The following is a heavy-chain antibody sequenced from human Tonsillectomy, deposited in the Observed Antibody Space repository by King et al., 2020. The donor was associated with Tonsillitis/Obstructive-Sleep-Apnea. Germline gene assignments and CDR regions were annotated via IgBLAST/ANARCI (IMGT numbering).Heavy chain of an antibody. J-gene: IGHJ6*02. V-gene: IGHV1-2*02. CDR1: GYTFTAYY. Sequence: VQLVESGAEVKKPGASVKVSCKASGYTFTAYYMHWVRQAPGQGLEWMGWINPNSGGTNYAQKFQGRVTMTRDTSINTAYMELSRLRSDDTAVYYCARAHPLARDYVEYYYYGMDVWGPGTTVTVSS. CDR3: ARAHPLARDYVEYYYYGMDV. D-gene: IGHD4-17*01. CDR2: INPNSGGT.